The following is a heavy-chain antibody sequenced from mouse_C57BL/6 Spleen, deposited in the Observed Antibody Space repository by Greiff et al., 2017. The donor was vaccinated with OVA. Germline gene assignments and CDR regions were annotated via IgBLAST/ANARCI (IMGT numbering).Heavy chain of an antibody. CDR3: ARGGDYDDYAMAY. V-gene: IGHV1-52*01. CDR2: IDPSDSET. D-gene: IGHD2-4*01. J-gene: IGHJ4*01. Sequence: VQLQQPGAELVRPGSSVKLSCKASGYTFTSYWMHWVKQRPIQGLEWIGNIDPSDSETHYIQKFKDKATLTVDKSSSTAYMQLSSLTSEDSAVYYSARGGDYDDYAMAYWGQGTSVTVSS. CDR1: GYTFTSYW.